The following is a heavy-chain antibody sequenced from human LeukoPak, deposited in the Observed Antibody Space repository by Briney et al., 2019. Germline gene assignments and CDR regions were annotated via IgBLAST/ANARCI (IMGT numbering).Heavy chain of an antibody. V-gene: IGHV1-18*01. D-gene: IGHD6-19*01. CDR1: GYTFTSYG. CDR3: ARARLYSSGWFTGGYYFDY. Sequence: ASVTVSCKASGYTFTSYGISWVRQAPGQGLEWMGWISAYNGNTNYAQKLQGRVTMTTDTSTSTAYMELRSLRSDDTAVYYCARARLYSSGWFTGGYYFDYWGQGTLVTVSS. CDR2: ISAYNGNT. J-gene: IGHJ4*02.